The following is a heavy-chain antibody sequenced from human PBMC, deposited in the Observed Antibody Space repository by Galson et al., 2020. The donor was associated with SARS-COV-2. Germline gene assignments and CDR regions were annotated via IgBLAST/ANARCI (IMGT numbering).Heavy chain of an antibody. Sequence: GGSLRRSCAASGFTFSSYWMSWVRQAPGKGLEWVANIKQDGSEKYYVDSVKGRFTISRDNAKNSLYLQMNSLRAEDTAVYYCARDLGYSGYDYYYYYGMDVWGQGTTVTVSS. CDR1: GFTFSSYW. V-gene: IGHV3-7*01. J-gene: IGHJ6*02. D-gene: IGHD5-12*01. CDR3: ARDLGYSGYDYYYYYGMDV. CDR2: IKQDGSEK.